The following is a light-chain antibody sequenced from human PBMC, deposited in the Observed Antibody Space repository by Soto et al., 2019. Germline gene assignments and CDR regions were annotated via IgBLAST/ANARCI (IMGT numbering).Light chain of an antibody. Sequence: QSVLPQPPSASGTPGQSVTLPCTGTSSDVGVYHYVSWYQQHPGKAPKLMIYEVSRRPSGVPDRFSGSKSGTTDSLTVSGLQAEDEADYYCSSKAGSNKLVFGGGTKVTVL. V-gene: IGLV2-8*01. J-gene: IGLJ2*01. CDR1: SSDVGVYHY. CDR3: SSKAGSNKLV. CDR2: EVS.